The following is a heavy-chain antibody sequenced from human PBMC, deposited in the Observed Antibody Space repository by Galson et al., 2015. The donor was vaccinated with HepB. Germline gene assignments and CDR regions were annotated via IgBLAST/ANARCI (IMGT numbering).Heavy chain of an antibody. CDR3: ARDEGYYYDSSAFDI. D-gene: IGHD3-22*01. Sequence: SLRLSCAASGFTFSSYGMHWVRQAPGKGLEWVAVIWYDGSNKYYADSVKGRFTISRDNSKNTLYLQMNSLRAEDTAVYYCARDEGYYYDSSAFDIWGQGTMVTVSS. V-gene: IGHV3-33*01. CDR1: GFTFSSYG. CDR2: IWYDGSNK. J-gene: IGHJ3*02.